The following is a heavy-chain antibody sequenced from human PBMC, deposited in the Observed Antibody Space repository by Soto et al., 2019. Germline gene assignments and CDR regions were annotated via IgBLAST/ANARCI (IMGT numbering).Heavy chain of an antibody. Sequence: GGSLRLSCAASRVTFSYYAMHWIRQATGKGLEWMAVILSDGSKQYYAESVKGRFTISRDNSKSTLYLQMNSLRVEDTAVYYCVRTIVVAGPDAFDMLGQGTMVTVSS. J-gene: IGHJ3*02. CDR3: VRTIVVAGPDAFDM. V-gene: IGHV3-30*04. CDR2: ILSDGSKQ. D-gene: IGHD6-19*01. CDR1: RVTFSYYA.